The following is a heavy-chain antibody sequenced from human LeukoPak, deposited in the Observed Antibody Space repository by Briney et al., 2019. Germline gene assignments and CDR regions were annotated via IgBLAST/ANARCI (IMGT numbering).Heavy chain of an antibody. CDR2: IYHSGST. J-gene: IGHJ3*02. D-gene: IGHD3-22*01. CDR3: ARKSSMIVVVITGDAFDI. CDR1: GYSISSGYY. V-gene: IGHV4-38-2*02. Sequence: PSETLSLTCTVSGYSISSGYYWGWIRQPPGKGLEWIGSIYHSGSTYYNPSLKSRVTISVDTSKNQFSLKLSSVTAADTAVYYCARKSSMIVVVITGDAFDIWGQGTMVTVSS.